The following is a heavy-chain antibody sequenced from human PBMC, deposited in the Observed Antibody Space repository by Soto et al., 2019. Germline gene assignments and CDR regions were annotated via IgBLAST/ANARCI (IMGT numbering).Heavy chain of an antibody. CDR1: GFTFSSYG. CDR2: IWYDGSNK. V-gene: IGHV3-33*01. J-gene: IGHJ4*02. CDR3: ARGQFDDSSGGFDY. Sequence: QVQLVESGGGVVQPGRSLRLSCAASGFTFSSYGMHWVRQAPGKGLEWVAVIWYDGSNKYYADSVKGRFTISRDKSKNTLYLQMNRRRSEDTAVYYCARGQFDDSSGGFDYWGQGTLVTVSS. D-gene: IGHD3-22*01.